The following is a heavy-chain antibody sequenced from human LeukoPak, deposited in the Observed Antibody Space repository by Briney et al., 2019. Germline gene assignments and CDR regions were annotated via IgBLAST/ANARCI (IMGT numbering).Heavy chain of an antibody. V-gene: IGHV4-59*08. D-gene: IGHD6-19*01. J-gene: IGHJ4*02. Sequence: PSETLSLTCTVSGDSISPYYWSWIRQPPGKGLESIGYIYYTGSGSTSNNPSLKSRVTISVDTSKNQFSLNLKSVTAADTAVYFCARHAVYAGSGWAFDYWGQGTLVTVFS. CDR1: GDSISPYY. CDR2: IYYTGSGST. CDR3: ARHAVYAGSGWAFDY.